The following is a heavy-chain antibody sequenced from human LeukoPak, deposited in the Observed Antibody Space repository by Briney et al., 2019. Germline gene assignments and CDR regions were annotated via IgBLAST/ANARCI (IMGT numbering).Heavy chain of an antibody. Sequence: PGGSLRLSCAASGFTFSGYWMNWVRQAPGKGLEWVANINQDGDEKYYVDSLKGRFTISRDNAENSLYLQMNSLRAEDTAVYYCTRGDYGDYAFDCWGQGTLVTVSS. CDR1: GFTFSGYW. CDR2: INQDGDEK. D-gene: IGHD4-17*01. CDR3: TRGDYGDYAFDC. J-gene: IGHJ4*02. V-gene: IGHV3-7*04.